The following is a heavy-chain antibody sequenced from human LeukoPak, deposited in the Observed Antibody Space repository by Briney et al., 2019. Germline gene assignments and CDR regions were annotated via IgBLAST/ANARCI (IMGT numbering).Heavy chain of an antibody. CDR2: INQHGSES. V-gene: IGHV3-7*04. Sequence: QTGGSLRLSCAASGFTFSSYAMSWVRQAPGKGLEWVANINQHGSESYYVDSVKGRFTISRDNAKNSLYLQMNSLRAEDTAVYYCARYTGYALSYWGQGTLVTVSS. CDR3: ARYTGYALSY. J-gene: IGHJ4*02. D-gene: IGHD5-12*01. CDR1: GFTFSSYA.